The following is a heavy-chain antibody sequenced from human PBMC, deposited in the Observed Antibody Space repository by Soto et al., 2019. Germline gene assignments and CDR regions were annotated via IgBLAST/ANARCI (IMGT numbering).Heavy chain of an antibody. J-gene: IGHJ5*02. Sequence: ASVKVSCKASGYTFTGYYMYWVRQAPGQGLEWMGWINPNSGGTNYAQKFQGRVTMTRDTSISTAYMELSRLRSDDKAVYYGARPGTYNWFDPWGQGTLVTVSS. D-gene: IGHD3-10*01. CDR1: GYTFTGYY. V-gene: IGHV1-2*02. CDR2: INPNSGGT. CDR3: ARPGTYNWFDP.